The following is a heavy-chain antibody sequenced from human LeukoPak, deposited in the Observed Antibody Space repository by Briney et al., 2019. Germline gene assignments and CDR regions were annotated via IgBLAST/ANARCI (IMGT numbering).Heavy chain of an antibody. J-gene: IGHJ4*02. CDR3: ARHPY. V-gene: IGHV4-59*08. CDR1: GDSISSYY. Sequence: SETLSLTCTVSGDSISSYYWSWIRQPPGKGLEWIGFISYTGSTSYNPSLKSRVTISVDTSKNQFSLKLNSVTAADTAVYYCARHPYWGQGTLGTVSS. CDR2: ISYTGST.